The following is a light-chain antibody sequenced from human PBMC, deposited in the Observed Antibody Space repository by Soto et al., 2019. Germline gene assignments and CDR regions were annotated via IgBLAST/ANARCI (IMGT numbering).Light chain of an antibody. V-gene: IGLV1-40*01. CDR3: AAWDDSLNGPV. Sequence: QSVLTQPPSVSGAPGQRVTISCTGINSNIGAGFDVHWYQQLPGTAPKLLIYDNKNRPSGVPDRFSGSKSGTSASLAITGLQAEDEAEYYCAAWDDSLNGPVFGGGTKLTVL. J-gene: IGLJ2*01. CDR1: NSNIGAGFD. CDR2: DNK.